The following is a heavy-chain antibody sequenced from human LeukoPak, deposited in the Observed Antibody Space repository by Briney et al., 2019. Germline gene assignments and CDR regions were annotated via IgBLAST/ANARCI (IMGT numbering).Heavy chain of an antibody. Sequence: ASVKVSCKASGYTFTVYYMHWVRQAPGQGLEWMGWINPNSGGTNYAQKFQGRVTMTRDTSISTAYMELSRLRSDDTAVYYCARWGSGYDFEGNFDYWGQGTLVTVSS. V-gene: IGHV1-2*02. CDR2: INPNSGGT. J-gene: IGHJ4*02. CDR1: GYTFTVYY. D-gene: IGHD5-12*01. CDR3: ARWGSGYDFEGNFDY.